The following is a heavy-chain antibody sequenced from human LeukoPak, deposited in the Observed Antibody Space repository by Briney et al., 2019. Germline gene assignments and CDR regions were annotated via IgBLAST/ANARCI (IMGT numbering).Heavy chain of an antibody. D-gene: IGHD3-3*01. Sequence: GGSLRLSCAASGFTFSSYAMSWVRQAPGKGLEWVSYISSSGSTIYYADSVKGRFTISRGNAKNSLYLQMNSLRAEDTAVYYCAKITIFGVVKVDYWGQGTLVTVSS. J-gene: IGHJ4*02. V-gene: IGHV3-48*04. CDR1: GFTFSSYA. CDR3: AKITIFGVVKVDY. CDR2: ISSSGSTI.